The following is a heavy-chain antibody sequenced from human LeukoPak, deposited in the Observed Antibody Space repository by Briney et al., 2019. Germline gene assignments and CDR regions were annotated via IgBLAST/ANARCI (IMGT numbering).Heavy chain of an antibody. CDR2: ISAYNGNT. CDR1: GYTFTSYG. D-gene: IGHD2-8*01. J-gene: IGHJ3*02. V-gene: IGHV1-18*01. Sequence: ASVKVSCKASGYTFTSYGISWVRQAPGQGLEWMGWISAYNGNTNYAQKFQGRVTITADKSTSTAYMELSSLRSEDTAVYYCARTYCTNGVCSTHAFDIWGQGTMVTVSS. CDR3: ARTYCTNGVCSTHAFDI.